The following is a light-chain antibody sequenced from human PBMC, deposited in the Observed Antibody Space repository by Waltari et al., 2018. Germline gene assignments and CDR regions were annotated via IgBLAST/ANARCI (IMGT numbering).Light chain of an antibody. J-gene: IGKJ4*01. CDR1: QSLTTSY. CDR3: QQYAGSLT. CDR2: GAS. Sequence: EIVLTQSPGTLSLPPGERATLSCRASQSLTTSYLAWYQRKPGQPPRLLIYGASRRATGIPDRFSGSGSGTDFILSISRLEPEDFAVYYCQQYAGSLTFGGGTKVEIK. V-gene: IGKV3-20*01.